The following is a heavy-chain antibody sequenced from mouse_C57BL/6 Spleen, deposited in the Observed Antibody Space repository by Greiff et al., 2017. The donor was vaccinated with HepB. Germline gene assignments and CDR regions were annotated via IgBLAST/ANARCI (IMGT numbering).Heavy chain of an antibody. CDR1: GYTFTSYW. D-gene: IGHD4-1*02. CDR2: IDPSDSYT. V-gene: IGHV1-69*01. Sequence: QVQLQQPGAELVMPGASVKLSCKASGYTFTSYWMHWVKQRPGQGLEWIGEIDPSDSYTNYNQKFKGKSTLTVDKSSSTAYMQLSSLTSEDSAVYYCAAQLAMDYWGQGTSVTVSS. J-gene: IGHJ4*01. CDR3: AAQLAMDY.